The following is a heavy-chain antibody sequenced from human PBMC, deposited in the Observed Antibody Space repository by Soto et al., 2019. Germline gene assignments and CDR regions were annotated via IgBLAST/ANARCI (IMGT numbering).Heavy chain of an antibody. CDR1: GGTFSTYT. CDR3: AGDPDSHYNDSHASSYP. D-gene: IGHD4-4*01. V-gene: IGHV1-69*08. Sequence: QVQLVQSGAEVKKPGSSVKVSCKASGGTFSTYTITWVRQAPGQGLEWMGWISPIIGIINYAQKFQGRVTISADKFSGTAYMELTGLRSDATAVYYCAGDPDSHYNDSHASSYPWGQGTLVTVSS. CDR2: ISPIIGII. J-gene: IGHJ5*02.